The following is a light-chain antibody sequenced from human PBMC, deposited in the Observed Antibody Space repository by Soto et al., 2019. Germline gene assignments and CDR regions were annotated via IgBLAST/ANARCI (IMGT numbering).Light chain of an antibody. CDR3: QQYYSYPRT. V-gene: IGKV1-8*01. CDR1: QGISSY. CDR2: AAS. Sequence: RSTQSPSSFSASTGARVTITCRASQGISSYLAWYQQKPGKAPKLLIYAASTLQSGVPSRFSVSGSGTDFTLNIGCLKSEDFATDDGQQYYSYPRTFGQGTKVDIK. J-gene: IGKJ1*01.